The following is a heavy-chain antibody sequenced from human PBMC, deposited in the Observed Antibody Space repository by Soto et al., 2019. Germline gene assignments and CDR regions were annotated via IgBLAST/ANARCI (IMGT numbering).Heavy chain of an antibody. CDR2: FDPEDGET. CDR1: GYTLTDLS. J-gene: IGHJ4*02. Sequence: ASVKVSCKVSGYTLTDLSMYWVRQAPGKGLEWMGGFDPEDGETIYAQKFQGRVTMTEDTSTDTAYMELSSLRSEDTAVYYCATRSQSSGYYPYYFDYWGQGTLVTVSS. CDR3: ATRSQSSGYYPYYFDY. D-gene: IGHD3-22*01. V-gene: IGHV1-24*01.